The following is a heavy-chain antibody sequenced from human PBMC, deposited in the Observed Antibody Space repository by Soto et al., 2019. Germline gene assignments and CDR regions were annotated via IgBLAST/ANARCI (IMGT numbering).Heavy chain of an antibody. CDR2: TYSTAKWYN. J-gene: IGHJ4*02. Sequence: SQPLSLTCAISGDSVSSNSAAWNWIRQSPSRGRDWQGWTYSTAKWYNEYAVSVKSRITINPDTSKNQFSLKLNSVTPEDTAVYYCARSLRYFDYWGRGTLVTVSS. D-gene: IGHD5-12*01. CDR1: GDSVSSNSAA. V-gene: IGHV6-1*01. CDR3: ARSLRYFDY.